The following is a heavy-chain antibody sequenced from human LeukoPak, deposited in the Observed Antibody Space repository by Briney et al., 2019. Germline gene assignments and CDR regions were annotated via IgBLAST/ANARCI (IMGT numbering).Heavy chain of an antibody. D-gene: IGHD1/OR15-1a*01. V-gene: IGHV3-11*01. Sequence: GGSLRLSCATSGFSFSDNYMSWIRQAPGKGLQWLSYISGDGYDINYADSVKGRFTVARDNAKNALYLQMNSLGVEDTVIYYCATKAREAPEWGQGTLVTVSS. CDR2: ISGDGYDI. CDR3: ATKAREAPE. J-gene: IGHJ4*02. CDR1: GFSFSDNY.